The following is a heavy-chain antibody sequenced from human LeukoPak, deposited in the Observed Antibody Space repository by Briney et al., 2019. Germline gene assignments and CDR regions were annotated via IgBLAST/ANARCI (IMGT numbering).Heavy chain of an antibody. CDR2: TSSSSSTI. J-gene: IGHJ4*02. V-gene: IGHV3-48*04. CDR3: ANHLACGSTSCPPFDS. CDR1: GFTFSDYS. D-gene: IGHD2-2*01. Sequence: GGSLRLSCAASGFTFSDYSMNWVRQAPGKGLEWVSYTSSSSSTIYYADSVKGRFTISRDNAKNSLYLQMNSLRAEDTAVYYCANHLACGSTSCPPFDSWGQGTLVTVSS.